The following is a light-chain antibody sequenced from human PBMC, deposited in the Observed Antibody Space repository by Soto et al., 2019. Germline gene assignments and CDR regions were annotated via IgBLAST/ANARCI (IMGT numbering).Light chain of an antibody. Sequence: EIVLTQSPATLSLSPGERATLSCRASQSISYYLAWYQQKPGQAPRLLIYDASNRATGIPARFSGSGSGTDFTLTISSLEPEGFAVYYCQQRSNWLTFGGGTEVEIK. CDR1: QSISYY. J-gene: IGKJ4*01. CDR2: DAS. V-gene: IGKV3-11*01. CDR3: QQRSNWLT.